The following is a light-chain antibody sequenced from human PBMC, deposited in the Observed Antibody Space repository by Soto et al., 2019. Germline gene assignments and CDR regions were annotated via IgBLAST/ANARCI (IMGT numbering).Light chain of an antibody. CDR2: DAT. Sequence: QAVVTQEPSLAVSPGGTVTLTCGSSTGAVTSGHYPYWFQQKPGEAPRTLIYDATNKHSLTPARFSGSLLGGKAALTLSGALPEDEAEYFCLLSYDSSRQVFGGETNITVL. CDR1: TGAVTSGHY. J-gene: IGLJ3*02. V-gene: IGLV7-46*01. CDR3: LLSYDSSRQV.